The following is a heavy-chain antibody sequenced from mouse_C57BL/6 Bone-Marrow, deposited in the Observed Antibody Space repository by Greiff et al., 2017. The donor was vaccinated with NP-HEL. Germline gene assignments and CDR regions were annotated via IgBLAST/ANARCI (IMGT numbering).Heavy chain of an antibody. J-gene: IGHJ2*01. V-gene: IGHV1-64*01. CDR1: GYTFTSYW. CDR3: AVVATDYFDY. Sequence: QVQLQQPGAELVKPGASVKLSCKASGYTFTSYWMHWVKQRPGQGLEWIGMIHPNSGSTNSNEKFKSKATLTVDTSSSTAYMHLRSLTSEDSAVYYCAVVATDYFDYWGQGTTLTVSS. CDR2: IHPNSGST. D-gene: IGHD1-1*01.